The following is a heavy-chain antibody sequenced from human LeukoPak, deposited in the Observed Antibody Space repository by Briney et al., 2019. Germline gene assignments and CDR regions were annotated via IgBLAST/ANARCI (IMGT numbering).Heavy chain of an antibody. CDR1: GFTFSSYE. Sequence: GGSLRLSCAASGFTFSSYEMDWVRQAPGKGLEWVSYISVDGKTIHYADSVKGRFTISRDNAKNSVYLQMNSLRVEDTAIYYCASLWELIGSWGQGTLVTVSS. CDR3: ASLWELIGS. D-gene: IGHD1-26*01. J-gene: IGHJ4*02. V-gene: IGHV3-48*03. CDR2: ISVDGKTI.